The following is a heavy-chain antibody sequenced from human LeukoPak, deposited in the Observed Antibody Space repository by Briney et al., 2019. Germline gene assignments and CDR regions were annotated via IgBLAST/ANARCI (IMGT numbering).Heavy chain of an antibody. D-gene: IGHD6-13*01. Sequence: GASVKVSCKASNYTLTNYGISWVRQAPGQGLEWMGWISAYNGDTIYAQNLQGRVTMTTDTSTSTAYMELRSLRSDDSAMYYCARDYDIAAAGTSHYFDSWGQGTLVTVSS. CDR3: ARDYDIAAAGTSHYFDS. V-gene: IGHV1-18*01. J-gene: IGHJ4*02. CDR1: NYTLTNYG. CDR2: ISAYNGDT.